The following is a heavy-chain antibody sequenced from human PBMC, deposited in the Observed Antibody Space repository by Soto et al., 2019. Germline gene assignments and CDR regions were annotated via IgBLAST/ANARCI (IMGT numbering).Heavy chain of an antibody. D-gene: IGHD3-10*01. CDR1: GFTFSSYA. V-gene: IGHV3-30-3*01. CDR2: ISYDGSNK. J-gene: IGHJ4*02. CDR3: ARAGD. Sequence: QVQLVESGGGVVQPGRSLRLSCAASGFTFSSYAMHWVRQAPGKGLEWVAVISYDGSNKYYADSVKGRFTISRDNSKNTLYLQMNSLRAEETAVYYCARAGDWGQGTLVTVSS.